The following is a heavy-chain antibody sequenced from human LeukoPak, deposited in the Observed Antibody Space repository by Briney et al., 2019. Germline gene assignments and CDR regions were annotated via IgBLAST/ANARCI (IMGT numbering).Heavy chain of an antibody. CDR3: SRENGAFSPFGY. D-gene: IGHD2-8*01. V-gene: IGHV4-4*02. J-gene: IGHJ4*02. CDR2: ISLTGLT. Sequence: SETLSLTCGVSGGSISNTDWWSWVRQPPGQGLEWIGEISLTGLTHYNPSLESRVTVSLDKSKNQLSLNLTSVTAADTAVYYCSRENGAFSPFGYWGQGTLVTVLS. CDR1: GGSISNTDW.